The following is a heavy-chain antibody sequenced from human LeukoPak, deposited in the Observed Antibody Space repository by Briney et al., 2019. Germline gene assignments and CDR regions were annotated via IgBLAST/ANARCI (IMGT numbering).Heavy chain of an antibody. J-gene: IGHJ5*02. V-gene: IGHV1-18*01. CDR1: GYTFTTYG. D-gene: IGHD6-6*01. CDR3: ARDLIAVRPGWFDP. Sequence: ASVKVSCKASGYTFTTYGISWVRLAPGQGLEWMGWISAYNGNTNYAQQFQGRVTMTTDTSMSTAYMELRSLRSDDTAVYYCARDLIAVRPGWFDPWGQGALVTVSS. CDR2: ISAYNGNT.